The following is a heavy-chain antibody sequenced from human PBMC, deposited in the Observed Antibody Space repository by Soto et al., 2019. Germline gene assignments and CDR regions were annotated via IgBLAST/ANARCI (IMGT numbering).Heavy chain of an antibody. CDR2: IYYSGST. CDR3: ARDYSSGWYGMDV. D-gene: IGHD6-19*01. Sequence: QVQLQESGPGLVKPSETLSLTCTVSGGSISSYYWSWIRQPPGKGLEWIGYIYYSGSTNYNPSLKSRVPISVDTSKNQFSLKLSSVTAADTAVYYCARDYSSGWYGMDVWGQGTTVTVSS. CDR1: GGSISSYY. V-gene: IGHV4-59*01. J-gene: IGHJ6*02.